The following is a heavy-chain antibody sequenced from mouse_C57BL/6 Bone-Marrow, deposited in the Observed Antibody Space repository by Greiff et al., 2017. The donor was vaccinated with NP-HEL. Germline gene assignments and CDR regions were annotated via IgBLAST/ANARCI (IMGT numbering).Heavy chain of an antibody. CDR3: ARRLLEDYYFDY. D-gene: IGHD2-14*01. J-gene: IGHJ2*01. V-gene: IGHV1-50*01. CDR2: IDPSASYT. CDR1: GYTFTSYW. Sequence: VQLQQPGAELVKPGASVKLSCKASGYTFTSYWMQWVKQRPGQGLEWIGEIDPSASYTNYNQKFKGKATLTVDTSSSTAYMQLSSLTSEDSAVYYCARRLLEDYYFDYWGQGTTLTVSS.